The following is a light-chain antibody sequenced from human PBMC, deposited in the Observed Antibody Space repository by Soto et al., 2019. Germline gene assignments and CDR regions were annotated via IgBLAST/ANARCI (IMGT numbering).Light chain of an antibody. Sequence: EIVLTQSPATLSLSPGERATLSCRASQSVSSYLAWYQQKPGQAPRLLIYDASNRATGTPARFSSSGSGTDFTLTISSLEPEDFAVYYCQQRSNWLTFGGGTKVEIK. V-gene: IGKV3-11*01. CDR3: QQRSNWLT. CDR1: QSVSSY. CDR2: DAS. J-gene: IGKJ4*01.